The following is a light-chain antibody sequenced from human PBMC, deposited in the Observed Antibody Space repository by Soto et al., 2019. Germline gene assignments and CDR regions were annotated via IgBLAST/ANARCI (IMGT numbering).Light chain of an antibody. V-gene: IGKV3-20*01. CDR3: QQYGSSHWT. CDR1: QSVSNF. Sequence: EIVLTQSPATLSLSPGERATLTCRASQSVSNFLAWYQHKPGQAPRLLIYGASSRATGIPDRFSGSGSGTDFTLTISRLEPEDFAVYYCQQYGSSHWTFGQGTKVDIK. J-gene: IGKJ1*01. CDR2: GAS.